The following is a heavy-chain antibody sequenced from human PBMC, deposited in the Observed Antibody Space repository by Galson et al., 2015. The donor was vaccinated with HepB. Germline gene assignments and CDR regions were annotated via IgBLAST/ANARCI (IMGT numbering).Heavy chain of an antibody. D-gene: IGHD3-22*01. J-gene: IGHJ4*02. CDR3: ARGGYYDSSGYYLFGY. V-gene: IGHV3-30*04. Sequence: SLRLSCAASGFTFSSYAIHWVRQAPGKGLEWVAVISYDGSNKYYADSVKGRFTISRDNSKNTLYLQMNSLRAEDTAVYYCARGGYYDSSGYYLFGYWGQGTLVTVSS. CDR1: GFTFSSYA. CDR2: ISYDGSNK.